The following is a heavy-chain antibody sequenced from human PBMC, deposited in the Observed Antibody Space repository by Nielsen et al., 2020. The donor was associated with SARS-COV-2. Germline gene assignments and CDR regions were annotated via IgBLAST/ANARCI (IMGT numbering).Heavy chain of an antibody. CDR2: INAGNGNT. V-gene: IGHV1-3*01. Sequence: WVRQAPGQRLEWMGWINAGNGNTKYSQNFQGRVTITKDTSASTAYMELSSLRSEDTAVYYCARAPSLYCSSSSCYYYNWFDPWGQGTLVTVSS. J-gene: IGHJ5*02. CDR3: ARAPSLYCSSSSCYYYNWFDP. D-gene: IGHD2-2*01.